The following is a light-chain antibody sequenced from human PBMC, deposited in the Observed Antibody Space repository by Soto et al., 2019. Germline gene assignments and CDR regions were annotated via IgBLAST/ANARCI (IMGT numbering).Light chain of an antibody. J-gene: IGKJ5*01. CDR3: QQRSNWPSIT. Sequence: KSPGTLSLSPGERATLSCRASQSVGSSYLAWYQQKPGQAPRLLIYDASNRATGIPARFSGSGSGTDFTLTISSLEPEDFAVYYCQQRSNWPSITFGQGTRLEIK. V-gene: IGKV3-11*01. CDR2: DAS. CDR1: QSVGSSY.